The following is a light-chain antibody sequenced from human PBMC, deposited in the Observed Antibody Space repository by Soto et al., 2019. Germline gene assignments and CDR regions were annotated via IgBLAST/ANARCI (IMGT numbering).Light chain of an antibody. V-gene: IGKV1-39*01. CDR1: QSISIY. J-gene: IGKJ1*01. Sequence: IVLTQSPSSLSASVGDTVNITCRTSQSISIYLNWYQQKPGKAPKLLIYSASILQVGVPARFSGSGSGTDFTLTLISLQPEDFATYYCQQSFSTLWTFGQGTKVEIK. CDR2: SAS. CDR3: QQSFSTLWT.